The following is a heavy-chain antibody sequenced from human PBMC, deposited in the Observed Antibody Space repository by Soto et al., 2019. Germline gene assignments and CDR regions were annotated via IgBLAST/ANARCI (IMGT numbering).Heavy chain of an antibody. CDR3: ARYSSSWAFDY. D-gene: IGHD6-13*01. CDR2: IWYVGSNK. V-gene: IGHV3-33*01. J-gene: IGHJ4*02. Sequence: QVQLVESGGGVVQPGRSLRLSCAASGFTFSSYGMHWVRQAPGKGLEWVAVIWYVGSNKYYADSVKGRFTISRDNSKNTLYLQMNSLRAEDTAVYYCARYSSSWAFDYWGQGTLVTVSS. CDR1: GFTFSSYG.